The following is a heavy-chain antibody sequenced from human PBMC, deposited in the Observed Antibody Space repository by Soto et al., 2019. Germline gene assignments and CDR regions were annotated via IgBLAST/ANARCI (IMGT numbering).Heavy chain of an antibody. CDR1: GGTFSSYA. D-gene: IGHD2-15*01. J-gene: IGHJ4*02. CDR2: IIPIFGTA. V-gene: IGHV1-69*01. CDR3: AREYCSGGSCYSNYFVY. Sequence: QVQLVQSGAEVQKPGSSVKVSCKASGGTFSSYAISWVRQAPGQGLEWMGGIIPIFGTANYAQKFQGRVTITPDEYTSAAYMELSSLRSDNTAVYYCAREYCSGGSCYSNYFVYWGQGTLVTASS.